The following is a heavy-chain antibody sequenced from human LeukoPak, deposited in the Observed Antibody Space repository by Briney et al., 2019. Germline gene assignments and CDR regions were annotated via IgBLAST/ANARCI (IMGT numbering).Heavy chain of an antibody. Sequence: SVKVSCKASGYTFRIYAINWVRQAPGQGLEWMGRIIPILGIANYAQKFQGRVTITADKSTSTAYMELSSLRSEDTAVYYCARGLLRHSSGSHWGQGTLVTVSS. CDR3: ARGLLRHSSGSH. CDR1: GYTFRIYA. J-gene: IGHJ4*02. CDR2: IIPILGIA. V-gene: IGHV1-69*04. D-gene: IGHD6-19*01.